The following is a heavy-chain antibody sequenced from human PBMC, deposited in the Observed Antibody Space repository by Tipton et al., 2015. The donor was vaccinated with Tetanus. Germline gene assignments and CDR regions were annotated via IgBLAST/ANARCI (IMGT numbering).Heavy chain of an antibody. CDR3: TGDDYYDTSLRDYYGMDV. CDR2: IFYSGNS. J-gene: IGHJ6*02. D-gene: IGHD3-22*01. Sequence: TLSLTCDVSGDSGSRHYWSWIRQPPGKALEWIGDIFYSGNSISNPSFRSRVTMSVDTSRNQFSLKVTSVTAADTAVYFCTGDDYYDTSLRDYYGMDVWGPGTTVTVSS. CDR1: GDSGSRHY. V-gene: IGHV4-59*02.